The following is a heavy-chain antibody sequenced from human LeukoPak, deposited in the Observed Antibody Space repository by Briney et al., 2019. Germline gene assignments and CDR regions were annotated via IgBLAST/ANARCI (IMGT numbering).Heavy chain of an antibody. CDR2: INHSGST. CDR1: GGSFSGYY. V-gene: IGHV4-34*01. J-gene: IGHJ4*02. D-gene: IGHD3-10*01. Sequence: SETLSRTCAVYGGSFSGYYWSWIRQPPGKGLEWIGEINHSGSTNYNPSLKSRVTISVDTSKNQFSLKLSSVTAADTAVYYCARLRVTMVRGVIPNWGQGTLVTVSS. CDR3: ARLRVTMVRGVIPN.